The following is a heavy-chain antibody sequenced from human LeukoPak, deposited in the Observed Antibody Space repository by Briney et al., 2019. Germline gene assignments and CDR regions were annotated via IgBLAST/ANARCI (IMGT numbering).Heavy chain of an antibody. Sequence: PGGSLRLSCAASGFTFSSYSMNWIRQSPGKGLEWIGYIYYDGNTNYNPSLKSPVTISLDTSKSQFSLRLSSVTAADTAVYYCARAGADHGDFIHFDYWGQGILVTVSS. CDR2: IYYDGNT. D-gene: IGHD1-14*01. CDR1: GFTFSSYS. J-gene: IGHJ4*02. V-gene: IGHV4-59*08. CDR3: ARAGADHGDFIHFDY.